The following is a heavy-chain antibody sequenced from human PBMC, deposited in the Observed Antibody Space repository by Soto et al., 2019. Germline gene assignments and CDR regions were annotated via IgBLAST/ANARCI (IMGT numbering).Heavy chain of an antibody. CDR3: ARLYRLDTAMPQIDY. Sequence: ASVKVSCKASGYTFTSYGISWVRQAPGQGLEWMGWISAYNGNTNYAQKLQGRVTMTTDTSTSTAYMELRSLRSDDTAVYYCARLYRLDTAMPQIDYWGQGTLVTVSS. J-gene: IGHJ4*02. CDR2: ISAYNGNT. CDR1: GYTFTSYG. D-gene: IGHD5-18*01. V-gene: IGHV1-18*01.